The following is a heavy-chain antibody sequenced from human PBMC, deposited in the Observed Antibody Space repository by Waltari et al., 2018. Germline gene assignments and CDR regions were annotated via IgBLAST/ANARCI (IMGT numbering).Heavy chain of an antibody. V-gene: IGHV4-34*04. Sequence: QVQLQQWGAGLLKPSETLSLTCAVYGGSFSGYYWSWIRQPPGKGLEWIGEINHSGSTNINPSLKSRGTISVETSKNQFSLKLSSGTAADTAVYYWARGFLPYYYDSSGYYPPGYWGQGTLVTVSS. CDR1: GGSFSGYY. CDR2: INHSGST. CDR3: ARGFLPYYYDSSGYYPPGY. D-gene: IGHD3-22*01. J-gene: IGHJ4*02.